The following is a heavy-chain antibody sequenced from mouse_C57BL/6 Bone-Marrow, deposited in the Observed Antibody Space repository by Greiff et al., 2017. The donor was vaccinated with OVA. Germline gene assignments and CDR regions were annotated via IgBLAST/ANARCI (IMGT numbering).Heavy chain of an antibody. V-gene: IGHV1-82*01. CDR2: LYPGGGGT. CDR3: AREILYDYGSSYVDD. CDR1: GYAFSSSW. Sequence: QVQLQQSGPELVKPGASVKISCKASGYAFSSSWMNWVKQRPGKGLEWIGRLYPGGGGTNYNGKFKGKATLTADKSSSTADMQLSSLTSEDSAVYFCAREILYDYGSSYVDDWGQGTTLTVSS. D-gene: IGHD1-1*01. J-gene: IGHJ2*01.